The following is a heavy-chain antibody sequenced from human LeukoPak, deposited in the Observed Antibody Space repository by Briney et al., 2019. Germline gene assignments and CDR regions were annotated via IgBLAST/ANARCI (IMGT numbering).Heavy chain of an antibody. Sequence: SETLSLTCAVHGGSCDDYYCSWLRQHPGKGLEWIGEIHPHGIFYYNSSLTSRVTISIDTSKSQFSLRLTSVTAADTAFYYCARGSDRSKAGDLWGQGSLVIVSS. D-gene: IGHD2-21*02. V-gene: IGHV4-34*01. CDR2: IHPHGIF. CDR1: GGSCDDYY. CDR3: ARGSDRSKAGDL. J-gene: IGHJ5*02.